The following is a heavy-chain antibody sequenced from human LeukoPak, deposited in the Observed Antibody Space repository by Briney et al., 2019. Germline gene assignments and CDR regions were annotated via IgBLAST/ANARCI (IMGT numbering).Heavy chain of an antibody. CDR1: GGTFSSYA. D-gene: IGHD1-26*01. CDR2: IIPIFGTA. J-gene: IGHJ4*02. Sequence: SVTVSCTASGGTFSSYAISWVRQAPGQGLEWMGGIIPIFGTANYAQKFQGRVTITADESTSTAYMELSSLRSEDTAVYYCATERYSGYIDYWGQGTLVTVSS. V-gene: IGHV1-69*13. CDR3: ATERYSGYIDY.